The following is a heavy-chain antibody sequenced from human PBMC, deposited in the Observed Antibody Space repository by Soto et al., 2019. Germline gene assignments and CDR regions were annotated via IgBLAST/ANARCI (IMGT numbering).Heavy chain of an antibody. CDR2: IIPIFGTA. J-gene: IGHJ6*02. CDR1: GGTFSSYA. Sequence: QVQLVQSGAEVKKPGSSVKVSCKASGGTFSSYAISWVRQAPGQGLEWMGGIIPIFGTANYAQKFQGRVTITAVESTSTDYMELSSLRSEDTAVYYCAGDRAFGGVIAYFGMDVWGQGTTVTVSS. V-gene: IGHV1-69*01. CDR3: AGDRAFGGVIAYFGMDV. D-gene: IGHD3-16*02.